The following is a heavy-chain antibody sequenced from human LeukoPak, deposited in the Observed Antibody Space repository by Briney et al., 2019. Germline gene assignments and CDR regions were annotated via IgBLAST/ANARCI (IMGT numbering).Heavy chain of an antibody. Sequence: SETLSLTCTVSGYSISSGYYWGWIRQPPGKGLEWIGSIYHSGSTYYNPSLNSRVTISVDTSKNQFSLKLSSVTAADTAVYYCARWWNYYGSGSYYNGPLDYWGQGTLVTVSS. CDR1: GYSISSGYY. D-gene: IGHD3-10*01. J-gene: IGHJ4*02. CDR2: IYHSGST. CDR3: ARWWNYYGSGSYYNGPLDY. V-gene: IGHV4-38-2*02.